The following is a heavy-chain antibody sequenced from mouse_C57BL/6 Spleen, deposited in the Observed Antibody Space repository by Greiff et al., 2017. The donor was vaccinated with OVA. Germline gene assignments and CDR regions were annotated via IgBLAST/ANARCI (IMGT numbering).Heavy chain of an antibody. CDR3: ARWGLRSFDY. J-gene: IGHJ2*01. Sequence: VKLQQPGAELVRPGSSVKLSCKASGYTFTSYWMDWVKQRPGQGLEWIGNIYPSDSETHYNQKFKDKATLTVDKSSSTAYMQLSSLTSEDSAVYYCARWGLRSFDYWGQGTTLTVSS. V-gene: IGHV1-61*01. CDR2: IYPSDSET. D-gene: IGHD1-1*01. CDR1: GYTFTSYW.